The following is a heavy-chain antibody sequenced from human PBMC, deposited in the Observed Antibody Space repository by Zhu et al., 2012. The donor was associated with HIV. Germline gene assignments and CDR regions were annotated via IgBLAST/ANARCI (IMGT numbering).Heavy chain of an antibody. V-gene: IGHV4-39*01. CDR1: GGTISSSSYF. CDR3: AKTRTSGWYSYAFHV. CDR2: IYYGGST. J-gene: IGHJ3*01. D-gene: IGHD6-19*01. Sequence: QVQLQESGPGLVKPSETLSLTCTVSGGTISSSSYFWAWIRQTPGKGLEWIGSIYYGGSTHYNPSLKSRLTIYVDTSNNQFPLKLSSVTAADTALYYCAKTRTSGWYSYAFHVWAEDNGHRLF.